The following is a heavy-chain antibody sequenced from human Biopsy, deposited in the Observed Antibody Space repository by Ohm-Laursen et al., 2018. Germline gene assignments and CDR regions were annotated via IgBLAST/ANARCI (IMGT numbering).Heavy chain of an antibody. V-gene: IGHV1-69*04. CDR1: GGTSSNFA. CDR3: ARDCNGDNCGVDF. CDR2: IIPLIGLT. Sequence: SVKVSCKASGGTSSNFAINWVRQAPGQGLECMGRIIPLIGLTNYAQKFQGRVTITADKFTNTVYMEPSSLRSDDTAVYFCARDCNGDNCGVDFWGQGTLVTVS. J-gene: IGHJ4*02. D-gene: IGHD2-15*01.